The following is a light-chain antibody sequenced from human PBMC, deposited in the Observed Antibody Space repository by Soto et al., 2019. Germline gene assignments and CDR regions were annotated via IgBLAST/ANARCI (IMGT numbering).Light chain of an antibody. CDR3: QSYDSSLIVSKV. V-gene: IGLV1-40*01. CDR2: ANS. J-gene: IGLJ1*01. Sequence: QSVLTQPPSVSGAPGQRVTISCSGSSSNLGAGYDVQWYQQFPGTAPKLLIYANSARPSGVPDRFSGSKSGTSASLAITGLQAEDEADYYRQSYDSSLIVSKVFGTGTKVTVL. CDR1: SSNLGAGYD.